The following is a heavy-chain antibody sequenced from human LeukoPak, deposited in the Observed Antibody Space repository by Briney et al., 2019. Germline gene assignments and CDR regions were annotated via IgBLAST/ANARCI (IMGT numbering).Heavy chain of an antibody. Sequence: SQTLSLTCAISGDSVSSNSAAWNWIRQSPSRGLEWLGRTYYRSKWYNDYAVSVKSRITINPDTSKNQSSLQLNSVTPEDTAVYYCARTKRGTTPFVYYYYYGMDVWGQGTTVTVSS. J-gene: IGHJ6*02. V-gene: IGHV6-1*01. D-gene: IGHD1-7*01. CDR1: GDSVSSNSAA. CDR2: TYYRSKWYN. CDR3: ARTKRGTTPFVYYYYYGMDV.